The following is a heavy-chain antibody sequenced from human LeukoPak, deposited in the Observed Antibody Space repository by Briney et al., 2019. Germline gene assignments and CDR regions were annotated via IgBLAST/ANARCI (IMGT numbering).Heavy chain of an antibody. J-gene: IGHJ4*02. V-gene: IGHV2-5*02. Sequence: SGPTLVNPTQTLTLTCTFSGFSLGTSGEGVGWIRQPPGKALEWLALIYWDDDKRYSPSLKSRLTITTDTSKNQVVLTMTNMDPVDTATYYCARDHLNSLFDYWGQGTLVTVSS. CDR2: IYWDDDK. CDR1: GFSLGTSGEG. CDR3: ARDHLNSLFDY. D-gene: IGHD1-7*01.